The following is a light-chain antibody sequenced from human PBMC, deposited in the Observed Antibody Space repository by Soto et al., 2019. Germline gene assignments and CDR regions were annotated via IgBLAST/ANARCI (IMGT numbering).Light chain of an antibody. CDR2: DVS. CDR3: CSYTSSSTVV. J-gene: IGLJ2*01. CDR1: SSDIGDYDY. V-gene: IGLV2-14*01. Sequence: QAVVTQPASVSGSPGQSITISCTGSSSDIGDYDYVSWYQQHPGKAPKLMIFDVSNRPSGVSNRFSGSKSGNTASLTISGLQAEDEADYYCCSYTSSSTVVFGGGTKLTVL.